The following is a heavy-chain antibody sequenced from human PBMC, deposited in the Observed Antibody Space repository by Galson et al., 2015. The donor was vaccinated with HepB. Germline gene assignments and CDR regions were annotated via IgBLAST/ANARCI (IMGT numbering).Heavy chain of an antibody. D-gene: IGHD6-13*01. CDR2: IDWDDDK. CDR1: GFSLSTSGMC. V-gene: IGHV2-70*01. J-gene: IGHJ6*02. CDR3: ARTLGPRHIAAAGSNYYYGMDV. Sequence: PALVKPTQTLTLTCTFSGFSLSTSGMCVSWIRQPPGKALEWLALIDWDDDKYYSTSLKTRLTISKDTSKNQVVLTMTNMDPVDTATYYCARTLGPRHIAAAGSNYYYGMDVWGQGTTVTVSS.